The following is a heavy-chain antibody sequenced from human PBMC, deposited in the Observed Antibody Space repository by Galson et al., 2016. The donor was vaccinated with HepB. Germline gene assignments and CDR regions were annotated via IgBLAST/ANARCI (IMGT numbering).Heavy chain of an antibody. J-gene: IGHJ6*02. CDR3: VRGMSNSWYAYKRSYYYSMEL. Sequence: SLRLSCAASGFASSRYEFNWVRQAPGKGLEWVSHISYSNAVSYAASVKGRFTISRDNDGDSLFLEMRGLRVEDTAVYYCVRGMSNSWYAYKRSYYYSMELWGRGTSIIVSS. V-gene: IGHV3-48*03. CDR2: ISYSNAV. D-gene: IGHD6-13*01. CDR1: GFASSRYE.